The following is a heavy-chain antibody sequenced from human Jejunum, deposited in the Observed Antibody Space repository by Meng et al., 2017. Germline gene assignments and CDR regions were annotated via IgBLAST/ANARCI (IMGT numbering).Heavy chain of an antibody. D-gene: IGHD3-10*01. V-gene: IGHV3-30*04. CDR1: GFSLSSHV. CDR3: ARGILPISRGVITWVDYYYGMDV. Sequence: GESLKISCAASGFSLSSHVMHWVRQAPGKGLEWVAVISHDGNNKYYADSVEGRFTISRDNSRSTLFLQLNSLTTEDTAFYYCARGILPISRGVITWVDYYYGMDVWGQGTSVTVSS. J-gene: IGHJ6*02. CDR2: ISHDGNNK.